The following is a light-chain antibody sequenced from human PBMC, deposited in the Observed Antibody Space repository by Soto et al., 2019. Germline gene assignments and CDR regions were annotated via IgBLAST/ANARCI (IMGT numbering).Light chain of an antibody. CDR3: QQYNNSPAYT. CDR1: QSVSSSY. Sequence: EIVLTQSPATLSLSPGERATLSCRASQSVSSSYLAWYQQTPGQAPRLLIYGASNRATGIPDRFSGSGSGTDFTLTISRLEPEDFAVYFCQQYNNSPAYTFGQGTKLEIK. V-gene: IGKV3-20*01. J-gene: IGKJ2*01. CDR2: GAS.